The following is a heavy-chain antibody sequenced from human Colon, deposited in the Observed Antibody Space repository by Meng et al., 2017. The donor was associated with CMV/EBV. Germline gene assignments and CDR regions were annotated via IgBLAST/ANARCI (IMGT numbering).Heavy chain of an antibody. J-gene: IGHJ4*02. CDR1: GYTFTDYH. CDR2: INPNGGSS. Sequence: ASVKVSCKASGYTFTDYHMHWLRQAPGQGPEWMGLINPNGGSSSAAQKFQGRVTMTSDTSTSTVYMELHSLTSEDTAVYYCARPYHLQGFDYWGQGTLVTVSS. CDR3: ARPYHLQGFDY. V-gene: IGHV1-46*01.